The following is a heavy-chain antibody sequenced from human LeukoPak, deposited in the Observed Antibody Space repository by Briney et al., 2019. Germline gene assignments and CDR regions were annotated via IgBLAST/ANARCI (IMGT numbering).Heavy chain of an antibody. CDR1: GGSISSSSYY. V-gene: IGHV4-39*02. CDR2: IYYSGST. Sequence: SETLSLTCTVSGGSISSSSYYWGWIRQPPGKGLEWIGSIYYSGSTYYNPSLKSRDTISVDTSKNQFSLKLSSVTAADTAVYYCARETEKQWHYWGHGTMVTVSS. J-gene: IGHJ3*01. CDR3: ARETEKQWHY. D-gene: IGHD6-19*01.